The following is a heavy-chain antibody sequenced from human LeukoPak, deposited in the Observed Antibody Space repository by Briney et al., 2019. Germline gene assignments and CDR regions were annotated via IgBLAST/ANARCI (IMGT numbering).Heavy chain of an antibody. CDR3: ARDPLGGQWQWAPTYYFDY. V-gene: IGHV3-7*03. J-gene: IGHJ4*02. D-gene: IGHD6-19*01. CDR1: GFTFSSYW. CDR2: IKQDGSEK. Sequence: GGSLRLSCAASGFTFSSYWMSWVRQAPGKGLEWVANIKQDGSEKYYVDSVKGRFTISRDNAKNLLYLQMNSLRAEDTAVYYCARDPLGGQWQWAPTYYFDYWGQGTLVTVSS.